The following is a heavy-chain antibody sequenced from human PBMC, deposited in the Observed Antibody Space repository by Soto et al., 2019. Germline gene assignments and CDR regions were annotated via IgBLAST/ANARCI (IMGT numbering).Heavy chain of an antibody. CDR2: ISYDGSNK. D-gene: IGHD3-22*01. Sequence: GGSLRLSCAASGFTFSSYAMHWVRQAPGKGLEWVAVISYDGSNKYYADSVKGRFTISRDNSKNTLYLQMNSLRAEDTAVYYCARAGNYYDSSGYSYYFHYWGQGTLVTVYS. V-gene: IGHV3-30-3*01. CDR3: ARAGNYYDSSGYSYYFHY. J-gene: IGHJ4*02. CDR1: GFTFSSYA.